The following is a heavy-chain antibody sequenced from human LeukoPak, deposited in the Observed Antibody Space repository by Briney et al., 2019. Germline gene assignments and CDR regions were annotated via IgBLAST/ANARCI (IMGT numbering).Heavy chain of an antibody. D-gene: IGHD3-10*01. CDR2: VYSGGSK. V-gene: IGHV3-66*01. Sequence: SGGSLKLSCAASGLNVSSHYMTWVRQAPGQGLEGVSIVYSGGSKNYADSVKDRFPISRDNSKNTLYLQMNSLRAEDTAVYYCAKDMAVLWFGELTSWGQGTLVTVSS. J-gene: IGHJ4*02. CDR3: AKDMAVLWFGELTS. CDR1: GLNVSSHY.